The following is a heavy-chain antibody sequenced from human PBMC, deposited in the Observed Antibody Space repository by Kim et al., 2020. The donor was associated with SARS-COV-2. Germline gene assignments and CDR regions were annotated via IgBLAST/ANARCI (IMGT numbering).Heavy chain of an antibody. J-gene: IGHJ3*02. Sequence: KYAQKFQGRVTITRDTSASTAYIELSSLRSEDTAVYYCARSGEDDAFDIWGQGTMVTVSS. D-gene: IGHD7-27*01. V-gene: IGHV1-3*01. CDR3: ARSGEDDAFDI.